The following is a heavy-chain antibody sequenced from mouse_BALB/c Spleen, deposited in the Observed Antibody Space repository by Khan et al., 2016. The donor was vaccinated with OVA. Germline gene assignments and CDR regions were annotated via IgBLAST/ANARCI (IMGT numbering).Heavy chain of an antibody. CDR1: GYTFTSYW. V-gene: IGHV1S81*02. J-gene: IGHJ4*01. D-gene: IGHD2-1*01. CDR2: INPHNGGT. CDR3: TLGNYPCYEMDH. Sequence: QVQLQQPGAELVKPGASVKLSCKASGYTFTSYWMHWVKLRPGQGFEWSGEINPHNGGTNYNEKFKRKATLTLDKSSSTAYMQLSCLTSEDAAVYYYTLGNYPCYEMDHWGQGTSVTVSS.